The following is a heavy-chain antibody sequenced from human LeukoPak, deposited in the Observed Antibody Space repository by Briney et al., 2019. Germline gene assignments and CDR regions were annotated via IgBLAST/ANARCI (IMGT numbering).Heavy chain of an antibody. Sequence: PGGSLRLSCAASGFTFSSYAMNWVRQAPGKGLEWVSGISGCNDSTYYADSVKGLFTISRDNSKNTLYLQMNSLRDEDTAVYYCASLITGDVGGQGTTVPVSS. D-gene: IGHD2-21*01. J-gene: IGHJ6*02. CDR1: GFTFSSYA. V-gene: IGHV3-23*01. CDR2: ISGCNDST. CDR3: ASLITGDV.